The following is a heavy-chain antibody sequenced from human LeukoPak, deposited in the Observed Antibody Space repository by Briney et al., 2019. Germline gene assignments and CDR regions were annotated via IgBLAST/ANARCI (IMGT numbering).Heavy chain of an antibody. CDR2: IWFDGSDK. CDR1: GFTFRNYG. CDR3: ASAPTPATYLDY. V-gene: IGHV3-33*01. Sequence: GGSLRLSCAASGFTFRNYGMQWVRQAPGKGLEWVAVIWFDGSDKKYADSVKGRFTISRDNSKSTLYLQMNSLRAEDTAVYYCASAPTPATYLDYWGQGTLVTVSS. J-gene: IGHJ4*02.